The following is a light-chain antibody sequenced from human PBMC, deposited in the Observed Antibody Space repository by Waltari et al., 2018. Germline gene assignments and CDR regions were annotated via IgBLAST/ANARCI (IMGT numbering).Light chain of an antibody. Sequence: SYELTQSPSLSVSPGQTARITCSGDALPNQYAYWYPQKPGQAPVLVMYKDSCRPSRIPGRVSRSSSGTTVTLTIRAVQAEDEADYYCHSADNSNSYQVFGGGTKLTGL. CDR2: KDS. V-gene: IGLV3-25*03. CDR1: ALPNQY. J-gene: IGLJ2*01. CDR3: HSADNSNSYQV.